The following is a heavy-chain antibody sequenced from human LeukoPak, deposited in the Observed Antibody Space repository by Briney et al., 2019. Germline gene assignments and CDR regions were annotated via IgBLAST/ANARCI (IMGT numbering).Heavy chain of an antibody. J-gene: IGHJ4*02. CDR3: ARGAPGGSSGYYYASPPPTLNY. D-gene: IGHD3-22*01. CDR2: INHSGST. CDR1: GGSFSGYY. Sequence: SETLSLTCAVYGGSFSGYYWSWIRQPPGKGLEWIGEINHSGSTNYNPSLKSRVTISVDTSKYQFSLKLSSVTAADTAVYYCARGAPGGSSGYYYASPPPTLNYWGQGTLVTVSS. V-gene: IGHV4-34*01.